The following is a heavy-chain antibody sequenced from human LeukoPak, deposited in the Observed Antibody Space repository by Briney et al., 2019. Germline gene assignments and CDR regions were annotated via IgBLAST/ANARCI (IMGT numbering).Heavy chain of an antibody. CDR2: MNPNSGNT. J-gene: IGHJ4*02. V-gene: IGHV1-8*01. Sequence: VASVKVSCKASGYTFTSYDINWVRQATGQGLEWMGWMNPNSGNTGYAQKFQGRVTITRNTSISTAYMELSSLRSEDTAVYYCAKAQDRFLEWLLPSNYFDYWGQGTLVTVSS. CDR1: GYTFTSYD. CDR3: AKAQDRFLEWLLPSNYFDY. D-gene: IGHD3-3*01.